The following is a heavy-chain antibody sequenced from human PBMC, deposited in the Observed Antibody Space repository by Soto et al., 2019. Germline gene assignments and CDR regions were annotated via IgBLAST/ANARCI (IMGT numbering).Heavy chain of an antibody. CDR2: ISGSGGST. J-gene: IGHJ6*02. Sequence: GGSLRLSCAASGVTFSSYAMSRVRQAPGKGLEWVSAISGSGGSTYYADSVKGRFTISRDNSKNTLYLQMNSLRAEDTAVYYCAKVVGLLWFGDGDYYGMDVWGQGTTVTVSS. CDR3: AKVVGLLWFGDGDYYGMDV. CDR1: GVTFSSYA. D-gene: IGHD3-10*01. V-gene: IGHV3-23*01.